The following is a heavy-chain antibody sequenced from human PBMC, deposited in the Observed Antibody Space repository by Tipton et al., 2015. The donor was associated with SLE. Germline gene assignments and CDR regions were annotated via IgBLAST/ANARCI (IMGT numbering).Heavy chain of an antibody. D-gene: IGHD1-26*01. J-gene: IGHJ4*02. Sequence: TLSLTCTVSGGSISSGGYYWSWIRQSPGKGLEWIGDISYSGSSNYKTSLKSRVTISTDSSKNQFFLNLNSVTTVDTAVYYCARAYSEGWSYFDFWGPGTLVIVSS. V-gene: IGHV4-61*08. CDR1: GGSISSGGYY. CDR3: ARAYSEGWSYFDF. CDR2: ISYSGSS.